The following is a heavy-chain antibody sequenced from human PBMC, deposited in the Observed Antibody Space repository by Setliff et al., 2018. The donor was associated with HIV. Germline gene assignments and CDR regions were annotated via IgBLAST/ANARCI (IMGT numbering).Heavy chain of an antibody. CDR1: GVSISSTNSY. J-gene: IGHJ5*02. CDR2: VVYTGHT. Sequence: TSETLSLTCTVSGVSISSTNSYWGWIRQPPGKGLEWIGNVVYTGHTYYNPALKSRLIISVETSKNQFSLKLSSVSAADTAVYYCTSSGYTFAFNWFDPWGQGTLVTVSS. V-gene: IGHV4-39*01. D-gene: IGHD5-18*01. CDR3: TSSGYTFAFNWFDP.